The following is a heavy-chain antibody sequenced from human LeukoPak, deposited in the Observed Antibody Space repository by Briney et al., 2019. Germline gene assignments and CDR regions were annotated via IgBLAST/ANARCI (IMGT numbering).Heavy chain of an antibody. D-gene: IGHD4-17*01. J-gene: IGHJ4*02. CDR2: ITDSGSTN. Sequence: TGGSLRLSCAASGFSFSDFYMNWIRQAPGKGLERVSYITDSGSTNFYADSVKGRFTISRDNAKNSLYLQMNSLRVEDTAIYYCARETSYGDYTYVDYWGQGTLVTVSS. CDR3: ARETSYGDYTYVDY. CDR1: GFSFSDFY. V-gene: IGHV3-11*01.